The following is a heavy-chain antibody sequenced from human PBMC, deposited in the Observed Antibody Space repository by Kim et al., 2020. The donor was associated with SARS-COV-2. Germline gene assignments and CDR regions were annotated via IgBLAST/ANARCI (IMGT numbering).Heavy chain of an antibody. Sequence: LGWYRRPPGKGLEWNGSIYYSGITYYNPSLRSRVTISVDTSKNQFSLKLSSVTAADTAVYYCARPLAYYDILTGYHNWFDPWGQGTLV. J-gene: IGHJ5*02. D-gene: IGHD3-9*01. CDR3: ARPLAYYDILTGYHNWFDP. V-gene: IGHV4-39*01. CDR2: IYYSGIT.